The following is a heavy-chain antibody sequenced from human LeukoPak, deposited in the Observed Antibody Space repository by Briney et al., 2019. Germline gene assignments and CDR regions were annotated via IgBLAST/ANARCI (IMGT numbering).Heavy chain of an antibody. CDR3: AKDYASQKIYYYYGMLV. Sequence: GGSLRLSCAASGFTFSRYAMSWVRQAPGKGLEWVSAISGSGGSTYYADSVKGRFTISRDNSKNTLYLQMNSLRAEDTAVYYCAKDYASQKIYYYYGMLVWGQGTTVTVSS. CDR1: GFTFSRYA. V-gene: IGHV3-23*01. J-gene: IGHJ6*02. D-gene: IGHD2-2*01. CDR2: ISGSGGST.